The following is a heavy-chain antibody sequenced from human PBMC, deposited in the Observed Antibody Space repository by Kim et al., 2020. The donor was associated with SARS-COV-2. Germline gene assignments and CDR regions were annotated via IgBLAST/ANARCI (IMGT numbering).Heavy chain of an antibody. CDR3: AREEGYCSGGSCYPYYYGMDV. J-gene: IGHJ6*02. CDR1: GYTFTSYG. CDR2: ISAYNGNT. V-gene: IGHV1-18*04. D-gene: IGHD2-15*01. Sequence: ASVKVSCKASGYTFTSYGISWVRQAPGQGLEWMGWISAYNGNTNYAQKLQGRVTMTTDTSTSTAYMELRSLRSDDTAVYYCAREEGYCSGGSCYPYYYGMDVWGQGTTVTVSS.